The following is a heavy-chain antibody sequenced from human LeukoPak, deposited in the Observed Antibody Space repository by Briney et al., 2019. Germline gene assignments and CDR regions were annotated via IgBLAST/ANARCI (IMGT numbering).Heavy chain of an antibody. J-gene: IGHJ4*02. V-gene: IGHV5-51*01. D-gene: IGHD5-12*01. CDR2: IYPGDSDT. Sequence: GESLKISCKGSGYSFTSYWIGWVRPMPGKGLEWRGIIYPGDSDTRYSPSFQGPVTISADKSISTAYLQWSSLKASDTAMYYCARHIVATTYFDYWGQGTLVTVSS. CDR1: GYSFTSYW. CDR3: ARHIVATTYFDY.